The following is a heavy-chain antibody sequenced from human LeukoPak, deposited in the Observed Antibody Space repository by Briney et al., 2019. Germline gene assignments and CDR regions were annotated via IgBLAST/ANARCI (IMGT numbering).Heavy chain of an antibody. CDR3: ATYGSGSYYRKAFDY. V-gene: IGHV3-23*01. Sequence: XWVSXITSSGGTTYYADSVTGRLTISRDNSKSTLYLQMNSLRAEDTAVYYCATYGSGSYYRKAFDYWGRGTLVTVSS. J-gene: IGHJ4*02. D-gene: IGHD3-10*01. CDR2: ITSSGGTT.